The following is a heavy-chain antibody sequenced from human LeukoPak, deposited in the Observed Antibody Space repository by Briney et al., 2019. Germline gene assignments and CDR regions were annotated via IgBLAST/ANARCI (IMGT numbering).Heavy chain of an antibody. V-gene: IGHV4-34*01. D-gene: IGHD3-3*01. CDR1: GGSISPYY. CDR2: INHSGST. Sequence: SETLSLTCTVSGGSISPYYWSWIRQPPGKGLEWIGEINHSGSTNYNPSLKSRVTISVHTSKNQFSLKLSSVTAADTAVYYCARERRPTYYDFWSGYYIWGQGTLVTVSS. CDR3: ARERRPTYYDFWSGYYI. J-gene: IGHJ4*02.